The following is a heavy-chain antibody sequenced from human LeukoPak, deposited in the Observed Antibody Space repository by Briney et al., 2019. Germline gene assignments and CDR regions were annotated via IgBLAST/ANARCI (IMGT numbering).Heavy chain of an antibody. CDR1: GYTFTSYY. CDR3: ASTVEMATSVFDY. D-gene: IGHD5-24*01. V-gene: IGHV1-46*01. Sequence: GASVKVSCTASGYTFTSYYMHWVRQAPGQGLEWMGIINPSGGSTSYAQKFQGRVTMTRDTSTSTVYMELSSLRSEDTAVYYCASTVEMATSVFDYWGQGTLVTVSS. J-gene: IGHJ4*02. CDR2: INPSGGST.